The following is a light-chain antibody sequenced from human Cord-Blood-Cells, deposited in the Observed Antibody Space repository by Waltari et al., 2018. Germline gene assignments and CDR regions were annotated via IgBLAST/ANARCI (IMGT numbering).Light chain of an antibody. CDR2: QDS. J-gene: IGLJ2*01. Sequence: SYELTQPPSVSVSPGQTASITCSGDKLGDKYACWYQHKPGQSPVLVIYQDSKRPSGIPERFSGSNSGNTATLTISGTQAMDEADYYCQAWDSSTPAVVFGGGTKLTVL. CDR1: KLGDKY. CDR3: QAWDSSTPAVV. V-gene: IGLV3-1*01.